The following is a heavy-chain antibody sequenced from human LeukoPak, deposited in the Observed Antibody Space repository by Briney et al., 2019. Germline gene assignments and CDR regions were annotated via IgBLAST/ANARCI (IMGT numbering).Heavy chain of an antibody. CDR2: INHSGST. Sequence: SETLSLTCAVYGGSFSGYYWSWIRQPPGKGLEWIGEINHSGSTNYNPSLKSRGTISVDTSKNQFSLKLSSVTAADTAVYYCARGRAAYSYDTHPIRGYFDYWGQGNLVTVSS. CDR1: GGSFSGYY. CDR3: ARGRAAYSYDTHPIRGYFDY. J-gene: IGHJ4*02. V-gene: IGHV4-34*01. D-gene: IGHD3-22*01.